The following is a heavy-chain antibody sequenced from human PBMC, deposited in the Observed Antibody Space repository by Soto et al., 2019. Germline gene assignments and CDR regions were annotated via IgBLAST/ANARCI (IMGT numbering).Heavy chain of an antibody. CDR1: GGSVTSGSYY. CDR2: IYYSGST. J-gene: IGHJ4*02. Sequence: QVQLQESGPGLVKPSETLSLTCTVSGGSVTSGSYYWSWIRQPPGKGLEWIGYIYYSGSTNYNPSLKFRVNISVDTSKNQISLKLGSVTAADTALYYCARDQGIAVAVFDYWGQGTLVTVSS. CDR3: ARDQGIAVAVFDY. V-gene: IGHV4-61*01. D-gene: IGHD6-19*01.